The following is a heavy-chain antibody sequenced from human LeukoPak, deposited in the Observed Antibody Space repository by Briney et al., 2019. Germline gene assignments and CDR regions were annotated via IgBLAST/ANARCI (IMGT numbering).Heavy chain of an antibody. V-gene: IGHV3-33*01. CDR3: ARDELAVAKKGFLDS. CDR1: GFTFSSYG. Sequence: GGSLRLSCAASGFTFSSYGMPWVRQAPGKGLEWVAVIWYDGSNKYYADSVKGRFTISRDNSKNTLYLQVNSLRAEDTAVYYCARDELAVAKKGFLDSWGQGTLVTVSS. CDR2: IWYDGSNK. D-gene: IGHD6-19*01. J-gene: IGHJ4*02.